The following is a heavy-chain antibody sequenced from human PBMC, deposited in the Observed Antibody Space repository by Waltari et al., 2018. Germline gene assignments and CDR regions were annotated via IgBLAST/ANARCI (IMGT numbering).Heavy chain of an antibody. CDR2: IIPIFGTA. Sequence: QVQLVQSGAEVKKPGSSVKVSCKASGGTFSSYAISWVRPAPGQGLEWMGGIIPIFGTANYAQKFQGRVTITTDESTSTAYMELSSLRSEDTAVYYCARDIAYFDWYRGDAFDIWGQGTMVTVSS. CDR1: GGTFSSYA. D-gene: IGHD3-9*01. J-gene: IGHJ3*02. V-gene: IGHV1-69*05. CDR3: ARDIAYFDWYRGDAFDI.